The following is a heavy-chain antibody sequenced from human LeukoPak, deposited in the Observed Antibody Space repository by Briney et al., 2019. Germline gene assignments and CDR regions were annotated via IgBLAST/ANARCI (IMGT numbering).Heavy chain of an antibody. CDR3: TSQVYYDILTGYRPDSYYFDY. Sequence: GGSLRLSCTASGFTFGDYAMSWVRQAPGKGLEWVGFIRSKAYGGTTEYAASVKGRFTISRDDSKSIAYLQMNSLKTEDTAVYYCTSQVYYDILTGYRPDSYYFDYWGQGTLVTVSS. CDR2: IRSKAYGGTT. J-gene: IGHJ4*02. CDR1: GFTFGDYA. V-gene: IGHV3-49*04. D-gene: IGHD3-9*01.